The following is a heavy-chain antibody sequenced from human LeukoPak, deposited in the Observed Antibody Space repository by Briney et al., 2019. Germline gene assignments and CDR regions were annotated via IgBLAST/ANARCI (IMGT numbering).Heavy chain of an antibody. CDR1: GYSISSDYY. CDR3: ARVEGGSYMNY. Sequence: SETLSLTCTVSGYSISSDYYWGWIRPPPGKGLEWIGSIYDAGSSYYNPSLKSRVTISKDTSKNQFSLKLSSVTAADTAVYYCARVEGGSYMNYWGQGTLVTVSS. CDR2: IYDAGSS. D-gene: IGHD1-26*01. J-gene: IGHJ4*02. V-gene: IGHV4-38-2*02.